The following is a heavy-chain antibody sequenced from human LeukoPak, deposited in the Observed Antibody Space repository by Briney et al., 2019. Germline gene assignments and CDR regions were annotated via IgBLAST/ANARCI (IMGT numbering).Heavy chain of an antibody. D-gene: IGHD3-10*01. CDR1: GFTFSSYG. J-gene: IGHJ3*02. Sequence: GGSLRLSCAASGFTFSSYGMHWVRQAPGKGLEWVAFIRYDGSNKYYADSVKGRFTISRDNSKNTLYLQMNSLRAEDTAVYYCSKGREDYGSGSYGPFDIWGQGTMVTVSS. CDR2: IRYDGSNK. V-gene: IGHV3-30*02. CDR3: SKGREDYGSGSYGPFDI.